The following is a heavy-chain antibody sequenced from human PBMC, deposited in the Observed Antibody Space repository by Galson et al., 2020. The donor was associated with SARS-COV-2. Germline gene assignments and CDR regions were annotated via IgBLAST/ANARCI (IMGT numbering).Heavy chain of an antibody. Sequence: GGSLRLSCAASGFTFSSYTMNWVRQAPVKGLELVAYIRSSSGTIYYADSVRGRFTISRDNAKNSLYLQLNSLRVEDTSVYYCARERLEYWGQGTLVTVSS. CDR1: GFTFSSYT. CDR3: ARERLEY. D-gene: IGHD1-1*01. J-gene: IGHJ4*02. CDR2: IRSSSGTI. V-gene: IGHV3-48*04.